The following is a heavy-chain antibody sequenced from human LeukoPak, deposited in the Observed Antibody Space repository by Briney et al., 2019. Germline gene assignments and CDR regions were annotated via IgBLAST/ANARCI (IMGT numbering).Heavy chain of an antibody. J-gene: IGHJ5*02. CDR3: AKAPQNLWLGEFYNWFDP. Sequence: GGSLRLSCAASGFTFSSYAMSWVRQAPGKGLEWVSAISGSGGSTYYADSVKGRFTISRDNSKNTLYLQMNSLRAEDTAVYYCAKAPQNLWLGEFYNWFDPWGQGTLVTVSS. CDR2: ISGSGGST. V-gene: IGHV3-23*01. D-gene: IGHD3-10*01. CDR1: GFTFSSYA.